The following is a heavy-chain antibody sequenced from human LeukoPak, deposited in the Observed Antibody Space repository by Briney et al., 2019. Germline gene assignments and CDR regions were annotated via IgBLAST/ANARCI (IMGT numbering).Heavy chain of an antibody. CDR1: GFTFSNAW. CDR2: IKSKTDGGTT. Sequence: PGGSLRLSCAASGFTFSNAWMSWVRQAPGKGLEWVGRIKSKTDGGTTDYAAPVKGRFTISRDDSKNTLYLQMNSLKTEDTAVYYCTTDPGSYYDSSGYRYWGQGTLVTVSS. V-gene: IGHV3-15*01. CDR3: TTDPGSYYDSSGYRY. D-gene: IGHD3-22*01. J-gene: IGHJ4*02.